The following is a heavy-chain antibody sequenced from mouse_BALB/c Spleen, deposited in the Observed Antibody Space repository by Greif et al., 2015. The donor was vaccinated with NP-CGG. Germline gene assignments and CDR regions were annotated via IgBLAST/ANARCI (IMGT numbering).Heavy chain of an antibody. CDR3: ARAYRYGSNPY. Sequence: QVQLKESGAELAKPGASVKLSCKASGYTFTSYWMHWVKQRPGQGLEWIGYINPSTGYTEYNQKFKDKATLTADKSSSTAYMQLSSLTSEDSAVYYCARAYRYGSNPYWGQGTLVTVSA. D-gene: IGHD1-1*01. J-gene: IGHJ3*01. V-gene: IGHV1-7*01. CDR1: GYTFTSYW. CDR2: INPSTGYT.